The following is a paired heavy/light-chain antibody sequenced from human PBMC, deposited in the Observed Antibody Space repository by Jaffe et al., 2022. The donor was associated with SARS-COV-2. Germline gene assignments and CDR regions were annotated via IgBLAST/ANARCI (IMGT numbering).Light chain of an antibody. CDR3: GSYTGGSTLFV. CDR2: DVS. CDR1: SSDVGGYDY. V-gene: IGLV2-14*03. J-gene: IGLJ1*01. Sequence: QSALTQPASVSGSPGQSITISCTGTSSDVGGYDYVSWYQHHPGKAPKLMIYDVSNRPSGVSDRFSGSKSGNTASLTISGLQAEDEAEYYCGSYTGGSTLFVFGTGTKVTAL.
Heavy chain of an antibody. Sequence: QVQLQESGPGLVKPSGTLSLICTVSGGSISTYYWSWIRQPPGKGLEWIGHIYYSGTSRYNPSLESRVTISIDTSKNQFSLKLSSVTAADTAVYYCARVQMATIFMDVWGEGTTVTVSS. CDR3: ARVQMATIFMDV. J-gene: IGHJ6*04. CDR2: IYYSGTS. V-gene: IGHV4-59*01. CDR1: GGSISTYY. D-gene: IGHD5-12*01.